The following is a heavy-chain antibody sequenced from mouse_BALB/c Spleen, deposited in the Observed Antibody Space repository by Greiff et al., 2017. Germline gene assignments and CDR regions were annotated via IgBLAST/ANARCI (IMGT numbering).Heavy chain of an antibody. CDR1: GYSITSDYA. CDR3: ARSGGNYGAMDY. CDR2: ISYSGST. V-gene: IGHV3-2*02. Sequence: EVQLQESGPGLVKPSQSLSLTCTVTGYSITSDYAWNWIRQFPGNKLEWMGYISYSGSTSYNPSLKSRISITRDTSKNQFFLQLNSVTTEDTATYYCARSGGNYGAMDYWGQGTSVTVSS. J-gene: IGHJ4*01. D-gene: IGHD2-1*01.